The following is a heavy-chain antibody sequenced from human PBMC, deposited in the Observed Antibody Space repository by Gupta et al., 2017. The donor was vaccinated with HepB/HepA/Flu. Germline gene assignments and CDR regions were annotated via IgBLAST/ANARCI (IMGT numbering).Heavy chain of an antibody. CDR2: INPNSGGT. D-gene: IGHD3-3*01. V-gene: IGHV1-2*02. CDR1: GYTFTGYY. CDR3: ARNGFLEWLYYPNTNYYYYYMDV. J-gene: IGHJ6*03. Sequence: QVQLVQSGAEVKKPGASVKVSCQASGYTFTGYYIHWVRQAPGQGLEWMGWINPNSGGTNYAQKFQGRVTMTRDTSISTAYMELSRLRSDDTAVYYCARNGFLEWLYYPNTNYYYYYMDVWGKGTTVTVSS.